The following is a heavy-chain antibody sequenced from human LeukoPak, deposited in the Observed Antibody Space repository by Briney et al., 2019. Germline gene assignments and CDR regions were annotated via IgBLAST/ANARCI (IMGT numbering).Heavy chain of an antibody. CDR2: ISGSGGST. D-gene: IGHD3-10*01. CDR1: GFTFSSYA. J-gene: IGHJ4*02. CDR3: AKGRSAMVRGVIITYLVY. Sequence: GGSLRLSCPASGFTFSSYAMSWVRQAPGKGLEWVSAISGSGGSTYYADSVKGRFTISRDNSKNTLYLQMNSLRAEDTAVYYCAKGRSAMVRGVIITYLVYWGQGTLVTVSS. V-gene: IGHV3-23*01.